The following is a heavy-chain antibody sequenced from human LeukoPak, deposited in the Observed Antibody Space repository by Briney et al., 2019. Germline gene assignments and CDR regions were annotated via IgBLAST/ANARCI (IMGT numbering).Heavy chain of an antibody. V-gene: IGHV3-23*01. J-gene: IGHJ4*02. D-gene: IGHD3-22*01. CDR3: AKRPARSYYESSGYYPFDY. CDR1: GVTLSTYA. CDR2: ISGSGGTT. Sequence: PGGSLRLSCAASGVTLSTYAMSWARQAPGKGLEWVSSISGSGGTTNYADSVKGRFTISRDNSKNTLYLQMNSLRVEDTAVYYCAKRPARSYYESSGYYPFDYWGQGTLVTVSS.